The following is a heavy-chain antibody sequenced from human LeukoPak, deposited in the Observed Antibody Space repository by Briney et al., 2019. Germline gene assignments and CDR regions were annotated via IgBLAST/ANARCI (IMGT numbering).Heavy chain of an antibody. CDR1: GGSISSYY. Sequence: PSETLSLTCTVSGGSISSYYWSWIRQPPGKGLEWIGYIYYSGSTNYNPSLKSRVTISVDTSRNQFYVKMSSVTAADTAVYYCARGGSSGYDPFDYWGQGTLVTVSS. CDR3: ARGGSSGYDPFDY. J-gene: IGHJ4*02. CDR2: IYYSGST. V-gene: IGHV4-59*01. D-gene: IGHD5-12*01.